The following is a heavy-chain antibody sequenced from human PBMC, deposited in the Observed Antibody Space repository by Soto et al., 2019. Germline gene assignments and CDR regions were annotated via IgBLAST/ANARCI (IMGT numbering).Heavy chain of an antibody. J-gene: IGHJ6*02. CDR3: ARARFYDILTGPKDYYYGMDV. CDR1: GYTFTTYG. V-gene: IGHV1-18*01. D-gene: IGHD3-9*01. Sequence: GASVKVSCKGSGYTFTTYGITWVRQAPGQGLEWMGWINPYNGDTNYAQKFWGRVTMTTDTSTSTAYMEVRSLTSDDPAVYYCARARFYDILTGPKDYYYGMDVWGQGTTVTVSS. CDR2: INPYNGDT.